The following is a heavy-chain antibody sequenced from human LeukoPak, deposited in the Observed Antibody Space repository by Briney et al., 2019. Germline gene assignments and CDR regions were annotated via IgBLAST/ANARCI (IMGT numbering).Heavy chain of an antibody. V-gene: IGHV1-2*02. CDR3: ARDDRYSSSWYSNWFDP. Sequence: ASVKVSCKASAYTFTGYYMHWVREAPGQGLEWMGWINPNSGGTNYAQKFQGRVTMTGDTSISTAYMELSRLRSDNTAVYYCARDDRYSSSWYSNWFDPWGQGTLVTVAS. J-gene: IGHJ5*02. CDR1: AYTFTGYY. CDR2: INPNSGGT. D-gene: IGHD6-13*01.